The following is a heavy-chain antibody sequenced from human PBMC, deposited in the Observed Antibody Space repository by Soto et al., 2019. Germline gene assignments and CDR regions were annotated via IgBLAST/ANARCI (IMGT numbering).Heavy chain of an antibody. J-gene: IGHJ4*02. D-gene: IGHD4-17*01. V-gene: IGHV1-69*12. CDR1: GGTFSSYS. CDR3: ARAPACYGGNSRPFDY. Sequence: QVQLVQSGAEVKKPGSSVKVSCKASGGTFSSYSISWVRQAPGQGLEWMGGSIPSFGTANYAQKFQGRVTITADESTSTAYRELSSLRSEDTAVYYCARAPACYGGNSRPFDYWGQGTLVTVSS. CDR2: SIPSFGTA.